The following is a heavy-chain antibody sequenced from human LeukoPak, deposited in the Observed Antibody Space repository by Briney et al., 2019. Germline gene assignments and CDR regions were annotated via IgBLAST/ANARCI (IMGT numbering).Heavy chain of an antibody. CDR3: ARGRYGPRLGN. CDR2: INNSGST. D-gene: IGHD3-16*01. CDR1: GASFSESY. V-gene: IGHV4-34*01. J-gene: IGHJ4*02. Sequence: SETLSLTCAVYGASFSESYWSWVRQSPEKGLEWIVEINNSGSTSYNPSLNSRVIMSVDRSKNQLSLRLTSVTAADTAVYYCARGRYGPRLGNWGQGTLVTVSS.